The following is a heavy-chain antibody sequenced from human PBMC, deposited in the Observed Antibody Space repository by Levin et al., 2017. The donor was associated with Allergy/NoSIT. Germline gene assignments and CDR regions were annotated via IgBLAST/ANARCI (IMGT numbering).Heavy chain of an antibody. CDR1: GFTFGTYW. D-gene: IGHD2-2*01. CDR2: IKQDGSEK. CDR3: ARFYRSSSGGKTFDY. Sequence: QAGGSLRLSCAASGFTFGTYWMSWVRQAPGKGLEGVANIKQDGSEKYYVDSVKGRFTISRDNAKNSLYLQMNSLRAEDTAVYYCARFYRSSSGGKTFDYWGQGTLVTVSS. V-gene: IGHV3-7*01. J-gene: IGHJ4*02.